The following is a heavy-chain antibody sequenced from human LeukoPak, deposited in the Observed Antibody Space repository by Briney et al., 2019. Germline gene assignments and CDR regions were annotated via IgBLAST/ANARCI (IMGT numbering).Heavy chain of an antibody. V-gene: IGHV3-15*01. J-gene: IGHJ4*02. Sequence: GGSLRLSCAASGFTFSNAWMSWVRPAPGKGLEWVARIKAGGTTDYAAPVKGRFTISRDDSMDTLYLQMDSLKTGDTAVYYCATDVPSPLAQIDYWGQETPVTVSS. CDR2: IKAGGTT. CDR3: ATDVPSPLAQIDY. CDR1: GFTFSNAW. D-gene: IGHD1-14*01.